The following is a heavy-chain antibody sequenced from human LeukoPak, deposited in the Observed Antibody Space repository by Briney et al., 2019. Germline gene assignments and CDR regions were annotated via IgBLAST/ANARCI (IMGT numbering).Heavy chain of an antibody. CDR3: ARDFRYEGDY. CDR2: ISSDSRYI. CDR1: GFTFRTYT. Sequence: GGSLRLSCAASGFTFRTYTMNWVRQAPGKRLEWVSSISSDSRYIYYADSVKGRFTISRDNAQNSLYLQMNSLRVEDTAVYYCARDFRYEGDYWGQGTLVTVSS. J-gene: IGHJ4*02. D-gene: IGHD5-12*01. V-gene: IGHV3-21*01.